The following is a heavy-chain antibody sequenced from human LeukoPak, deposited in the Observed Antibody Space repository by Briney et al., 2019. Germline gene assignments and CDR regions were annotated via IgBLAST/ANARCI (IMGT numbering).Heavy chain of an antibody. CDR2: IKQDGREK. CDR1: GFTFSSYW. D-gene: IGHD6-19*01. Sequence: GGSLRLSCAASGFTFSSYWMSWVRHAPGKGLEWVANIKQDGREKYYVDSVKGRFTISRDNAKNSLYLQMNSLRAEDTAVYYCARDWVSGWYQDYFDYWGQGTLVTVSS. J-gene: IGHJ4*02. V-gene: IGHV3-7*01. CDR3: ARDWVSGWYQDYFDY.